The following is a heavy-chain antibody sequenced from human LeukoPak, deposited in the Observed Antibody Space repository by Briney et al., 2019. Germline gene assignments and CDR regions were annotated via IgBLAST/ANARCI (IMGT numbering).Heavy chain of an antibody. J-gene: IGHJ4*02. CDR3: ARRSPSGYEYFDY. CDR1: GFAFSSYS. V-gene: IGHV3-21*01. D-gene: IGHD5-12*01. CDR2: ISTGSSYI. Sequence: GGSLRLSCAASGFAFSSYSMNWVRRAPGKGLEWVSSISTGSSYIYYADSVKGRFTISRDNAKNSLHLQMNSLRAEDTAVYYCARRSPSGYEYFDYWGQGTLVTVSS.